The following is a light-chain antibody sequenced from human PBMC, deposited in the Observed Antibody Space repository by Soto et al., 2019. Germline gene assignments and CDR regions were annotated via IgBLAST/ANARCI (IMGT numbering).Light chain of an antibody. V-gene: IGKV1-5*01. Sequence: DIQMTQSPSTLSASVGDRVTITCRATQSISNWLAWYQQKPGKAPKRLIYDAFNLESGVPSRFSGSGSGTEFTLTISSLQPDDVATYYCQQYSSYSSVAQGTKVDIK. CDR2: DAF. J-gene: IGKJ1*01. CDR3: QQYSSYSS. CDR1: QSISNW.